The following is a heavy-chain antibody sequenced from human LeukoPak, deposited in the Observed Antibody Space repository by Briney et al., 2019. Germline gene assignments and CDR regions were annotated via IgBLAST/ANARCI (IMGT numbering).Heavy chain of an antibody. D-gene: IGHD4-17*01. CDR3: ATHDYGDYRHGY. Sequence: GGSLRLSCAASGFTFSSYAMSWVGQAPGKGLEWVSLISSSGGSTYYADSVKGRFTNSRDNSKNTVHLQMNSLRAEDTAVYYCATHDYGDYRHGYWGRGILVTVSS. CDR1: GFTFSSYA. J-gene: IGHJ4*02. V-gene: IGHV3-23*01. CDR2: ISSSGGST.